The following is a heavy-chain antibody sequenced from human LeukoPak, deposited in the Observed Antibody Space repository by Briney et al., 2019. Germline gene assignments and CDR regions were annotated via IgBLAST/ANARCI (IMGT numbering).Heavy chain of an antibody. V-gene: IGHV4-4*02. D-gene: IGHD6-19*01. CDR3: ARVLYSSGWLYYGMDV. CDR1: GGSISSSNW. CDR2: IYHSGST. J-gene: IGHJ6*02. Sequence: SETLSLTCAVSGGSISSSNWWSWARQPPGKGLEWIGEIYHSGSTNYNPSLKSRVTISVDKSKNQFSLKLSSVTAADTAVYYCARVLYSSGWLYYGMDVWGQGTTVTVSS.